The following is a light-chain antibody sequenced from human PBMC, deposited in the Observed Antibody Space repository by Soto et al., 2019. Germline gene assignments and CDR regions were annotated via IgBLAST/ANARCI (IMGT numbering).Light chain of an antibody. CDR2: DAS. CDR3: QQYDSYSWT. J-gene: IGKJ1*01. V-gene: IGKV1-5*01. Sequence: DIQMTQSPSTLSGSVGDRVTITCRASQTISSWLAWYQQKPGKAPKVLISDASDLERGVPSRFSGSGSGTEFTLTISSLQPDDFATYYCQQYDSYSWTFGQGTKVDI. CDR1: QTISSW.